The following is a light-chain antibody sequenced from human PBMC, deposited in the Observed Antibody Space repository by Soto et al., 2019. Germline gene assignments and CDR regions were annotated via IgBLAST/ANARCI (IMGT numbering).Light chain of an antibody. CDR1: QSVSSSY. J-gene: IGKJ5*01. CDR3: QQYNNWPPIT. V-gene: IGKV3-15*01. CDR2: GAS. Sequence: EIVLTQSPGTLSLSPGERATLSCGASQSVSSSYLAWYQQKPGQAPRLLIYGASTRATGIPARFSGSGSGTEFTLTISSLQSEDFAVYYCQQYNNWPPITFGQGTRREIK.